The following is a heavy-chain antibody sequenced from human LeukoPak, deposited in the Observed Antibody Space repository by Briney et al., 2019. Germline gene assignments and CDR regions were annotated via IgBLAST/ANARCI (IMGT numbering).Heavy chain of an antibody. V-gene: IGHV3-48*03. CDR1: GFTFSSYE. CDR2: ISSSGSTI. D-gene: IGHD2-15*01. CDR3: ARPRRYCSGGSCAFGY. Sequence: PGGSLRLSCAASGFTFSSYEMNWVRQAPGKGLEWVSYISSSGSTIYYADSVKDRFTTSRDNAKNSLYLQMNSLRAEDTAVYYCARPRRYCSGGSCAFGYWGQGTLVTVSS. J-gene: IGHJ4*02.